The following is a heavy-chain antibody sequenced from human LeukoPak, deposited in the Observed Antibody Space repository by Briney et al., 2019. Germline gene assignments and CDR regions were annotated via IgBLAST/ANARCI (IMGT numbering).Heavy chain of an antibody. Sequence: ASVKVSCKASGYTFTSYGISWVRQAPGQGLEWMGWISAYSGNTYYARSLQGRVTMTTDTSTTTAYMELRSLTSDDTAVYYCARDPYTGSDYWGQGTLVTVSS. CDR2: ISAYSGNT. D-gene: IGHD1-26*01. CDR1: GYTFTSYG. J-gene: IGHJ4*02. CDR3: ARDPYTGSDY. V-gene: IGHV1-18*01.